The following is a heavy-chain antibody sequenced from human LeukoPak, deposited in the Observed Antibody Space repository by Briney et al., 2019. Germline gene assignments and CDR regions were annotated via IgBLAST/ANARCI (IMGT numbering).Heavy chain of an antibody. J-gene: IGHJ4*02. CDR2: ISSSSSTI. D-gene: IGHD6-19*01. CDR3: ARTGYSSGWYVKLDY. V-gene: IGHV3-48*02. CDR1: GFTFSSYS. Sequence: GGSLRLSCAASGFTFSSYSMNWVRQAPGKGLQWVSYISSSSSTIYYADSVKGRFTISRDNAKNSLYLQMNSLRDEDTAVYYCARTGYSSGWYVKLDYWGQGTLVTVSS.